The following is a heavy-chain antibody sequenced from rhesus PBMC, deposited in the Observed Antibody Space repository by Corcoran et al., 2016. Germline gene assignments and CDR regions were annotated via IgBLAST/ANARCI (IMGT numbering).Heavy chain of an antibody. D-gene: IGHD3-28*01. J-gene: IGHJ4*01. CDR3: ARDLNYSGSGYFDY. CDR1: GYSISSNY. Sequence: QVQLQESGPGLVNPSETLSLTCSVSGYSISSNYWNCLRQPPGTGLEWIGSIYGSGWSNYLTSSLKSLVTLSVDTSKNQFSLKRSSVTAADTAVYYCARDLNYSGSGYFDYWGQGVLVTVSS. CDR2: IYGSGWSN. V-gene: IGHV4S14*01.